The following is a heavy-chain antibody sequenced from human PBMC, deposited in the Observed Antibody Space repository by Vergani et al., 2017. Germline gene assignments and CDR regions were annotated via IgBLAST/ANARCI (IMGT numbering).Heavy chain of an antibody. V-gene: IGHV1-46*01. Sequence: SGAEVKKPGASVKVSCKASGYTFVTDYIHWVRQAPGQGLEWMGVIHPSDGRTYYPQKFQGRLTMTRDTSTSTAYMELNSLRPEDTAVYYCARDVPVFCSGGRCYPGNDQYYAMEVWGQGTTVTVSS. D-gene: IGHD2-15*01. CDR3: ARDVPVFCSGGRCYPGNDQYYAMEV. J-gene: IGHJ6*02. CDR2: IHPSDGRT. CDR1: GYTFVTDY.